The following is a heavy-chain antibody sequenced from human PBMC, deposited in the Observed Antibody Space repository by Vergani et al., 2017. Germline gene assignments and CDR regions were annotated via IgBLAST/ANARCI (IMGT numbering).Heavy chain of an antibody. CDR1: GYTFTGYY. CDR2: INPNSGGT. Sequence: QVQLVQSGAEVKKPGASVKVFCKASGYTFTGYYMHWVRQAPGQGLEWMGWINPNSGGTNYAQKFQGSVTMTRETSISTAYMELSSLRSEDQAVYYCARSYGDYFAFDIWGQGTMVTVSS. V-gene: IGHV1-2*02. J-gene: IGHJ3*02. CDR3: ARSYGDYFAFDI. D-gene: IGHD4-17*01.